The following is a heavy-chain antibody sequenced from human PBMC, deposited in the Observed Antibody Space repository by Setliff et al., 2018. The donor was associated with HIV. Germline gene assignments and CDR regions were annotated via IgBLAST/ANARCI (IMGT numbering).Heavy chain of an antibody. D-gene: IGHD6-19*01. Sequence: SETLSLTCAVYGGSFSGYYWSWIRQSPGKGLEWIGEIDHSGSTYYNPSLKSRVTISVDTSKNQFSLKLSFVTAADTAIYFCARQFRYPNRAVAGVDYWGQGTLVTVSS. CDR1: GGSFSGYY. J-gene: IGHJ4*02. CDR2: IDHSGST. CDR3: ARQFRYPNRAVAGVDY. V-gene: IGHV4-34*01.